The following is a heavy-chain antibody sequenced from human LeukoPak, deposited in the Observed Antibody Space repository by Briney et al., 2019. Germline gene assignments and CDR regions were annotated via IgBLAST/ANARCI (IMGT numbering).Heavy chain of an antibody. CDR1: GFTFSSYA. CDR2: ISGSGGST. CDR3: AKDLAYDFWSGYTDGPPTSYGMDV. D-gene: IGHD3-3*01. J-gene: IGHJ6*02. V-gene: IGHV3-23*01. Sequence: GGSLRLSCAASGFTFSSYAMSWVRQAPGKGLEWVSAISGSGGSTYYADSVKGRFTISRDNSKNTLYLQMNSLRAEDTAVYYCAKDLAYDFWSGYTDGPPTSYGMDVWGQGTTVTVSS.